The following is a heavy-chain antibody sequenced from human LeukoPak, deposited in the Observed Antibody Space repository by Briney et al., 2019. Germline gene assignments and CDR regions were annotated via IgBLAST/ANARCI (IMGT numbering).Heavy chain of an antibody. CDR1: GGSFSGYY. D-gene: IGHD3-10*01. Sequence: SETLSLTCAVYGGSFSGYYWSWIRQPPGKGLEWIGEINHSGSTNYNPSLKSRVTISVDTSKNQFSLKLSSVTAADTAVYYCARRIITMVRGVSNWFDPWGQGTLVTVSS. CDR2: INHSGST. V-gene: IGHV4-34*01. CDR3: ARRIITMVRGVSNWFDP. J-gene: IGHJ5*02.